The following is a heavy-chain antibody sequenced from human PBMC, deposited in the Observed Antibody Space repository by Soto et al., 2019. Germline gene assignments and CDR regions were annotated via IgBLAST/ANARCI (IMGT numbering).Heavy chain of an antibody. V-gene: IGHV3-30*18. J-gene: IGHJ4*02. D-gene: IGHD6-13*01. CDR1: GFTFSSYG. CDR2: ISYDGSNK. Sequence: GGSLRLSCAASGFTFSSYGMHWVRQAPGKGLEWVAVISYDGSNKYYADSVKGRFTISRDNSKNTLYLQMNSLRAEDTAVYYCAKDRAGIIAAAGNFDYWGQGTLVTVSS. CDR3: AKDRAGIIAAAGNFDY.